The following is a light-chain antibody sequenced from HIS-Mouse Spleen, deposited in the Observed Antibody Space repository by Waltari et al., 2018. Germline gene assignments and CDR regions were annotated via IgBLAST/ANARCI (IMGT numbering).Light chain of an antibody. CDR1: SSDVGGYNY. Sequence: QSALTQPASVSGSPGQSITISCNGTSSDVGGYNYVSWYQQHPGKAPKLMIYDVSNRPSWVSNRFSGSNSGNTASLTISGLQAEDEADYYCSSYTSSSTPYVFGTGTKVTVL. J-gene: IGLJ1*01. V-gene: IGLV2-14*03. CDR3: SSYTSSSTPYV. CDR2: DVS.